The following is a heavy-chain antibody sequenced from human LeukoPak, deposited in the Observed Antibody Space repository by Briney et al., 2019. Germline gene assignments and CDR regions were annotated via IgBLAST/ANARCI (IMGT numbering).Heavy chain of an antibody. Sequence: ASVKVSCKVSGYTLTELSMHWVRQAPGKGLEWMGGFDPEDGETIYAQKFQGRVTMTEDTSTDTAYMELSSLRSEDTAGYYCATDGQPHAPYSSTVYGMDVWGQGTTVTVSS. CDR2: FDPEDGET. V-gene: IGHV1-24*01. D-gene: IGHD6-13*01. CDR1: GYTLTELS. J-gene: IGHJ6*02. CDR3: ATDGQPHAPYSSTVYGMDV.